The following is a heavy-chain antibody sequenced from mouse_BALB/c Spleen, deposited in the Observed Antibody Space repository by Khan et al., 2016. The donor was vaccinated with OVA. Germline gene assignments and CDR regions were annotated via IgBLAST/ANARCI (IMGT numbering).Heavy chain of an antibody. V-gene: IGHV1S56*01. CDR2: IYPGDDST. CDR3: AREGLRGVGLDY. Sequence: QVQLKESGPELVKPGSLVKISCKASGYTFTAYDINWVRQRPGQGLEWIGWIYPGDDSTEYNENFKGKATLTADKSSNTVYMQLSSLTSEKSAVYFCAREGLRGVGLDYWGQGTSVSVSS. D-gene: IGHD2-4*01. CDR1: GYTFTAYD. J-gene: IGHJ4*01.